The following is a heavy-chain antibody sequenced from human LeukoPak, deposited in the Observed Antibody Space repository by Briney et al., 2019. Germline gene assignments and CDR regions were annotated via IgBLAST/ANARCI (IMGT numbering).Heavy chain of an antibody. Sequence: GGSLRLSCAASGFTFSSHTMYWVRQAPGKGLEWVSYISSGSDNIYYADSVKGRLTISRDNGKKLLFLQMSSLRAEDTAVYYCASPGGPCSSTSCYEAFDYWGQGTLVTVSS. D-gene: IGHD2-2*01. CDR2: ISSGSDNI. CDR3: ASPGGPCSSTSCYEAFDY. CDR1: GFTFSSHT. J-gene: IGHJ4*02. V-gene: IGHV3-48*04.